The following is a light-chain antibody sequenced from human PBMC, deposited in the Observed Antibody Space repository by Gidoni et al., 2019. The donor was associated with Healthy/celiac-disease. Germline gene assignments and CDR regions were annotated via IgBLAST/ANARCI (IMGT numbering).Light chain of an antibody. Sequence: DIQMTQSPSTLSASLGDRVTITCRASQSISSWLAWYQQKPGKAPKLLIYKASSLESGAPSRFSGSGSGTEFTLTISSLQPDDFATYYCQQYNSYLLTFGGGTKVEIK. CDR2: KAS. V-gene: IGKV1-5*03. CDR1: QSISSW. CDR3: QQYNSYLLT. J-gene: IGKJ4*01.